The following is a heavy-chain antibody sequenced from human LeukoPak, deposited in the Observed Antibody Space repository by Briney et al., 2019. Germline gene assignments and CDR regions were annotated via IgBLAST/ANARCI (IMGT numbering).Heavy chain of an antibody. CDR2: ITGSGGSA. V-gene: IGHV3-23*01. Sequence: GGSLRLSCAASGFTFSSYAMSWVRQAPGKELEWISCITGSGGSAYYADSVKGRFTVSRDNSRNILDLQMNSLRAEDTAVYYCAKATAYFLEYFQNWGPGTLVIVSS. D-gene: IGHD3-9*01. CDR1: GFTFSSYA. CDR3: AKATAYFLEYFQN. J-gene: IGHJ1*01.